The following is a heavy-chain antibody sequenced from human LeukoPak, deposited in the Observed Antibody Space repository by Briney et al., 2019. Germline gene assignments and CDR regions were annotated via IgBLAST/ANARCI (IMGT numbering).Heavy chain of an antibody. CDR1: GFTFSDYY. J-gene: IGHJ4*02. D-gene: IGHD3-22*01. Sequence: GGSLRLSCAASGFTFSDYYMSWIRQAPGNGLEWVSYISSSGSTIYYADSVKGRFTISRDNAKNSLYLQMNSLRAEDTAVYYCARDLNYYDSSGYYWGQGTLVTVSS. CDR2: ISSSGSTI. CDR3: ARDLNYYDSSGYY. V-gene: IGHV3-11*01.